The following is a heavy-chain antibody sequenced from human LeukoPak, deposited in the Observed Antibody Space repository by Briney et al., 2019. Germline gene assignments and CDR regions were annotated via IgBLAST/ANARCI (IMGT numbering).Heavy chain of an antibody. J-gene: IGHJ5*02. Sequence: SETLSLTCAVSGGSISSGGYSWSWIRQPPGKGLEWIGYIYHSGSTYYNPPLKSRVTISVDRSKNQFSLKLSSVTAADTAVYYCARTKWELLRGDWFDPWGQGTLVTVSS. CDR3: ARTKWELLRGDWFDP. D-gene: IGHD1-26*01. CDR2: IYHSGST. V-gene: IGHV4-30-2*01. CDR1: GGSISSGGYS.